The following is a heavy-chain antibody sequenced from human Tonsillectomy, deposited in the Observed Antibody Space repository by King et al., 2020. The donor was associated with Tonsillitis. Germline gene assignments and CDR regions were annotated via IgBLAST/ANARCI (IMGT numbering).Heavy chain of an antibody. V-gene: IGHV7-4-1*02. Sequence: QLVQSGSELKKPGASVKVSCKASGYTFTTYAMNWVRQAPGQGLEWMGWINTNTGNPTYAQGFTGRFVFSLDTSVSQAYLQISSLKAEDTAVYYCARTLYYYDSNTGERGWFDLWGQGTLVTVSS. CDR2: INTNTGNP. CDR3: ARTLYYYDSNTGERGWFDL. D-gene: IGHD3-22*01. CDR1: GYTFTTYA. J-gene: IGHJ5*02.